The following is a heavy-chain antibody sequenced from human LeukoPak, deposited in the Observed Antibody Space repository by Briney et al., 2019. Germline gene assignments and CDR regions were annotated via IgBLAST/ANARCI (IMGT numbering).Heavy chain of an antibody. D-gene: IGHD3-3*01. CDR1: GFPLSSYA. CDR3: ARGRTIFGV. V-gene: IGHV3-23*01. CDR2: TSSSDPGT. J-gene: IGHJ4*02. Sequence: GGSLRLSCAASGFPLSSYAMSWVRQASGKGLEWVSATSSSDPGTYYADSVRGRFTIPRDDSKNTLYLQMNSLRAEDTAVYYCARGRTIFGVWGQGTLVTVSS.